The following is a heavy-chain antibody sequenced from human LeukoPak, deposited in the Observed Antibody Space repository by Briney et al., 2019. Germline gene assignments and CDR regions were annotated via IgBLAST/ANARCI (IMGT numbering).Heavy chain of an antibody. D-gene: IGHD2-15*01. Sequence: GGSLRLSCAASGFTFYDYGMSWVRQAPGKGLEWVSGINWNGGSTAYADSVKGRFTISRDNVKNSLYLQMNSLRAEDAALYYCARGYCSGGSCYSPYFDYWGQGTLVTVSS. CDR3: ARGYCSGGSCYSPYFDY. CDR1: GFTFYDYG. V-gene: IGHV3-20*04. J-gene: IGHJ4*02. CDR2: INWNGGST.